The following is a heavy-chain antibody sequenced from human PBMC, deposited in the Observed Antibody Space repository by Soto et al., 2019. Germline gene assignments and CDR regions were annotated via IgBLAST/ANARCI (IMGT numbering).Heavy chain of an antibody. V-gene: IGHV4-39*01. CDR3: MNYNSGWKY. J-gene: IGHJ4*02. Sequence: QLQLQESGPGLVQPSETLSLTCTVSGVSISSHGYFWGWIRQPPGKGLEWIGMISYSGSTYYSPSLKSRVTISADTSKNQLSLRLSSVTAADTAVFHCMNYNSGWKYWGQGTVVTV. D-gene: IGHD5-12*01. CDR2: ISYSGST. CDR1: GVSISSHGYF.